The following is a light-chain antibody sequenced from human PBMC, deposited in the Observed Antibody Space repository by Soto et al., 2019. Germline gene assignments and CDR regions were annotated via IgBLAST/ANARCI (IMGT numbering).Light chain of an antibody. Sequence: QSALTQPGSVSGSPGQSIAISCTGTGSDVGGCNCVSWYQQHPGKAPRLMIYEVSNRPSGVSNRFSGSKSGNTASLTISGLQAEDEADYFCSSFTSVSTLVFGTGTKVTVL. CDR1: GSDVGGCNC. V-gene: IGLV2-14*01. CDR2: EVS. CDR3: SSFTSVSTLV. J-gene: IGLJ1*01.